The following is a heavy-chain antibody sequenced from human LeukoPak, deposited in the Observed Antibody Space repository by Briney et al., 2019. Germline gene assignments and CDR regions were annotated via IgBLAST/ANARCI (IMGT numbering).Heavy chain of an antibody. V-gene: IGHV1-2*02. CDR1: GYTFTGYY. CDR3: ARSSSGWSPYYFDY. Sequence: ASVKVSCKASGYTFTGYYMHWVRQAPGQGLEWMGWINPNSGGTNYAQKFQGRVTMTRDTSISTAYMELGRLRSDDTAVYYCARSSSGWSPYYFDYWGQGTLVTVSS. J-gene: IGHJ4*02. D-gene: IGHD6-19*01. CDR2: INPNSGGT.